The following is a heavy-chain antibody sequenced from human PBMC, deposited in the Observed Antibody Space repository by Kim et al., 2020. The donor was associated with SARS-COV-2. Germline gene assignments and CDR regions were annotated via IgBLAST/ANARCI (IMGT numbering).Heavy chain of an antibody. CDR2: IKSKTDGGTT. Sequence: GGSLRLSCAASGFTFSNAWMSWVRQAPGKGLEWVGRIKSKTDGGTTDYAAPVKGRFTISRDDSKNTLYLQMNSLKTEDTAVYYCTTAHRGSHYYGDYRGAPDYYYYGMDVWGQGTTVTVSS. V-gene: IGHV3-15*01. CDR1: GFTFSNAW. D-gene: IGHD4-17*01. CDR3: TTAHRGSHYYGDYRGAPDYYYYGMDV. J-gene: IGHJ6*02.